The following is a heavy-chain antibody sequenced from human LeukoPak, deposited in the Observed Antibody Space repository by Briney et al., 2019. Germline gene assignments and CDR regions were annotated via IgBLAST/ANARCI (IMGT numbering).Heavy chain of an antibody. D-gene: IGHD4-11*01. V-gene: IGHV1-8*01. CDR3: ARDLMTTVTSSFDY. CDR1: GYTFTSYD. CDR2: MNPNSGNT. Sequence: GASVKVSCKASGYTFTSYDINWVRQATGPGLEWMGWMNPNSGNTGYAQKFQGRVTMTRNTSISTAYMELSSLRSEDTAVYYCARDLMTTVTSSFDYWGQGTLVTVSS. J-gene: IGHJ4*02.